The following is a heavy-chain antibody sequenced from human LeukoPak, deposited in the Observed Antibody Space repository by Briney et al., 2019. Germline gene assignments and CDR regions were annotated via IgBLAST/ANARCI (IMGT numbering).Heavy chain of an antibody. CDR2: ISYSGNT. J-gene: IGHJ2*01. V-gene: IGHV4-34*01. D-gene: IGHD3-10*01. CDR1: GGSFSTYY. CDR3: ARHGFDPVQNVAHWYFDL. Sequence: KPSQTLSLTCAVYGGSFSTYYWTWIRQPPGKGLEWIAEISYSGNTNYNPSLKSRVTIGTSKNEISLNLTSVTAADTAVYYCARHGFDPVQNVAHWYFDLWGRGTLVTVSS.